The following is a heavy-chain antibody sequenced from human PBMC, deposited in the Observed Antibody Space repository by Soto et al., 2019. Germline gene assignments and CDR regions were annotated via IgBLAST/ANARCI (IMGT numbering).Heavy chain of an antibody. Sequence: PSETLSLTCTVSGGSISSYYWSRIRQPPGKGLEWIGYIYYSGSTNYNPSLKSRVTISVDTSKNQFSLKLSSVTAADTAVYYCASLAYDFWSTNYYYMDVWGKGTTVTVSS. CDR2: IYYSGST. CDR1: GGSISSYY. V-gene: IGHV4-59*01. CDR3: ASLAYDFWSTNYYYMDV. D-gene: IGHD3-3*01. J-gene: IGHJ6*03.